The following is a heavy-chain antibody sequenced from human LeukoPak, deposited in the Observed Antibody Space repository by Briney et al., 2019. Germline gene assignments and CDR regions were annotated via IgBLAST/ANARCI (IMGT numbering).Heavy chain of an antibody. V-gene: IGHV4-34*01. J-gene: IGHJ4*02. D-gene: IGHD5/OR15-5a*01. CDR3: VRHDGRGGSTMGALDS. CDR1: GGSFSGYY. Sequence: SETLSLTCAVYGGSFSGYYWSWIRQPPGKGLEWIGEINHSGSTNYNPSLKSRVTISVDTSKNQFSLKLSSVTAADTAVYYCVRHDGRGGSTMGALDSWGQGSLVTVSS. CDR2: INHSGST.